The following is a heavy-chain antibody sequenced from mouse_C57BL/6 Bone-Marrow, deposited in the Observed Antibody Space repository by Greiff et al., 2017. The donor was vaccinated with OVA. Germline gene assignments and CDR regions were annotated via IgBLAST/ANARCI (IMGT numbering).Heavy chain of an antibody. Sequence: QVQLQQSGAELARPGASVKLSCKASGYTFTSYGISWVKQRTGQGLEWIGEIYPRSGNTYYNEKFKCKATLTADKSSSTAYMELRSLTSEDSAVYFCAGNFYYAMDYWGQGTSVTVSS. D-gene: IGHD2-1*01. CDR3: AGNFYYAMDY. V-gene: IGHV1-81*01. CDR2: IYPRSGNT. CDR1: GYTFTSYG. J-gene: IGHJ4*01.